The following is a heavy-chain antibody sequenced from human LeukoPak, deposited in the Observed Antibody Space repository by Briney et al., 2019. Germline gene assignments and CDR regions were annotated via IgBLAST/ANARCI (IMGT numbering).Heavy chain of an antibody. D-gene: IGHD4-17*01. CDR1: GFSFSSYA. CDR3: AKGTTVTNYFDY. CDR2: ISGSGGST. J-gene: IGHJ4*02. Sequence: PGGSLRLSCAASGFSFSSYAMSWVRQAPGKGLEWVSAISGSGGSTYYADSVKGRFTISRDNSKNTLYLQMNSLGVEDTAVYYCAKGTTVTNYFDYWGQGTLVTVSS. V-gene: IGHV3-23*01.